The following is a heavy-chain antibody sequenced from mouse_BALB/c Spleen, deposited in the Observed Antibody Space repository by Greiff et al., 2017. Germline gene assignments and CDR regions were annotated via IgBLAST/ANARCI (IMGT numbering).Heavy chain of an antibody. CDR1: GFTFSDYY. CDR3: ARVDYGYDDAMDY. V-gene: IGHV5-4*02. Sequence: EVKLVESGGGLVKPGGSLKLSCAASGFTFSDYYMYWVRQTPEKRLEWVATISDGGSYTYYPDSVKGRFTISRDNAKNNLYLQMSSLKSEDTAMYYCARVDYGYDDAMDYWGQGTSVTVSS. CDR2: ISDGGSYT. J-gene: IGHJ4*01. D-gene: IGHD2-2*01.